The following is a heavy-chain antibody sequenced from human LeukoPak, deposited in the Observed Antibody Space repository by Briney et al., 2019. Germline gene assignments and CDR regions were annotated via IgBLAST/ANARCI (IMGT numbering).Heavy chain of an antibody. J-gene: IGHJ4*02. D-gene: IGHD3-22*01. CDR3: ARRRHYYDSSGYYSIDY. Sequence: ASVKVSCKASGYTFTRYGITWVRQAPGRGLEWMGWISAYNGNINYAQKLQGRVTMTTDTSTSTAYMELRSLTSDDTAVYYCARRRHYYDSSGYYSIDYWGQGTLVTVSS. CDR2: ISAYNGNI. CDR1: GYTFTRYG. V-gene: IGHV1-18*01.